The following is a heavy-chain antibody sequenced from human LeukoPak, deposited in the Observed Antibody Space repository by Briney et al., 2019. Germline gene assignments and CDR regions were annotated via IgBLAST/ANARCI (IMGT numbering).Heavy chain of an antibody. J-gene: IGHJ4*02. CDR3: ARGGLSSSWSSYFDY. CDR2: IIPIFGTA. Sequence: EASVKVSCKASGGTFSSYAISWVRQAPGQGLEWMGGIIPIFGTANYAQKFQGRVTITADESTSTAYMELSSLRSEDTAVYYCARGGLSSSWSSYFDYWGQGTLVTVSS. V-gene: IGHV1-69*13. D-gene: IGHD6-13*01. CDR1: GGTFSSYA.